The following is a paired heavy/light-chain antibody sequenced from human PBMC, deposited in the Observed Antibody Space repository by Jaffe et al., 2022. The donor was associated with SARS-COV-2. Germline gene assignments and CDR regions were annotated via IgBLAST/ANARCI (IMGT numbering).Heavy chain of an antibody. V-gene: IGHV1-46*01. J-gene: IGHJ6*02. D-gene: IGHD2-2*01. Sequence: QVQLVQSGAEVKKPGASVKVSCKASGYTFTSYYMHWVRQAPGQGLEWMGIINPSGGSTSYAQKFQGRVTMTRDTSTSTVYMELSSLRSEDTAVYYCARVGGYCSSTSCSGMDVWGQGTTVTVSS. CDR3: ARVGGYCSSTSCSGMDV. CDR1: GYTFTSYY. CDR2: INPSGGST.
Light chain of an antibody. CDR2: EGS. Sequence: QSALTQPASVSGSPGQSITISCTGTSSDVGSYNLVSWYQQHPGKAPKLMIYEGSKRPSGVSNRFSGSKSGNTASLTISGLQAEDEADYYCCSYAGSSTFVFGGGTKLTVL. CDR1: SSDVGSYNL. J-gene: IGLJ3*02. V-gene: IGLV2-23*03. CDR3: CSYAGSSTFV.